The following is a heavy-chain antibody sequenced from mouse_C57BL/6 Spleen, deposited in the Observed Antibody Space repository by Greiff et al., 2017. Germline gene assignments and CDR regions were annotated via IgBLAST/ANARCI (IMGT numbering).Heavy chain of an antibody. CDR1: GYTFTSYW. CDR3: ARSRSYEGAMDY. J-gene: IGHJ4*01. CDR2: IDPSDSYT. D-gene: IGHD1-1*01. V-gene: IGHV1-50*01. Sequence: QVQLQQSGAELVKPGASVKLSCKASGYTFTSYWMQWVKQRPGQGLEWIGEIDPSDSYTNYNQKFKGKATLTVDTSSSTAYMQLSSLTSEDSAVYYCARSRSYEGAMDYWGQGTSVTVSS.